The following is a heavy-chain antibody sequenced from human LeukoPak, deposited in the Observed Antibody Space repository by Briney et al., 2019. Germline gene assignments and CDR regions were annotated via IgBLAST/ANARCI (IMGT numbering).Heavy chain of an antibody. CDR2: ISGSGGSI. V-gene: IGHV3-48*04. Sequence: GGSLRLSCAASGFTFSSYAMSWVRQAPGKGLEWVSYISGSGGSINYADSVKGRFTISRDNAKDSLFLDMNSLRAEDTAVYYCARDRDWSFDYWGQGTLVTVSS. CDR1: GFTFSSYA. J-gene: IGHJ4*02. D-gene: IGHD3/OR15-3a*01. CDR3: ARDRDWSFDY.